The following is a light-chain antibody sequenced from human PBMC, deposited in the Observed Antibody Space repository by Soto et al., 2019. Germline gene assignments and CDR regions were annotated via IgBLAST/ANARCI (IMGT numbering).Light chain of an antibody. Sequence: EIVMTQSPATLSVSPGERGTLSCRASQSVSNNLAWYQQKPGQSPRHLIYGASTRATGIPARISSTGSGTEVTLTISSLQSEDFAVYYCQQYNKWPWTFGQGTKVDIK. J-gene: IGKJ1*01. V-gene: IGKV3-15*01. CDR1: QSVSNN. CDR2: GAS. CDR3: QQYNKWPWT.